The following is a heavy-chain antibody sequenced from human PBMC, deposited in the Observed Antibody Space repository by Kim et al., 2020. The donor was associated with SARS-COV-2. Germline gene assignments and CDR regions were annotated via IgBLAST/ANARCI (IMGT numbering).Heavy chain of an antibody. CDR3: ARAEVYCSGGSCYPNYYGMDV. CDR1: GYTFTSYD. CDR2: MNPNSGNT. Sequence: ASVKVSCKASGYTFTSYDINWVRQATGQGLEWMGWMNPNSGNTGYAQKFQGRVTMTRNTSISTAYMELSSLRSEDTAVYYCARAEVYCSGGSCYPNYYGMDVWGQGTTVTVSS. J-gene: IGHJ6*02. V-gene: IGHV1-8*01. D-gene: IGHD2-15*01.